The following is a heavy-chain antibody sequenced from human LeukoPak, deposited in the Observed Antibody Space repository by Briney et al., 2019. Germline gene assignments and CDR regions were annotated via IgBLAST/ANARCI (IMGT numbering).Heavy chain of an antibody. J-gene: IGHJ6*02. V-gene: IGHV4-34*01. CDR2: INHSGST. CDR3: ARSYDILTGYYRRYYYGMDV. CDR1: GGSFSGYC. Sequence: SETLSLTCAVYGGSFSGYCWSWIRQPPGKGLEWIGEINHSGSTNYNASLKSRVIISVDTSKNQFSLKLSSVTAADTAVYYCARSYDILTGYYRRYYYGMDVWGQGTTVTVSS. D-gene: IGHD3-9*01.